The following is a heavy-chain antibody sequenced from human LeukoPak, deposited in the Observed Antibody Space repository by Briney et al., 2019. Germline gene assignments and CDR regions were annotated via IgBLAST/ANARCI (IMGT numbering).Heavy chain of an antibody. Sequence: PGGSLRLSCAASGFTFSSHGINWVRQAPGKGLEWVSGISPSGSISYYADSVKGRFTISRDNSKNTVSLQMNSLRAEDTALYYCAGDLDWGAFDAWGQGTLVTVSS. CDR1: GFTFSSHG. V-gene: IGHV3-23*01. J-gene: IGHJ5*02. D-gene: IGHD3-9*01. CDR2: ISPSGSIS. CDR3: AGDLDWGAFDA.